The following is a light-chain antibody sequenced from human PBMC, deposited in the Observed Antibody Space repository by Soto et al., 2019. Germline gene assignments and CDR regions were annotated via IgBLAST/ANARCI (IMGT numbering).Light chain of an antibody. CDR2: ASS. J-gene: IGKJ1*01. CDR1: QGIGTY. CDR3: QQVDSYPRT. V-gene: IGKV1-9*01. Sequence: DIQMTQSPSSLSASVGDRVTVTCRASQGIGTYLVWYQQKSGKAPTVLIYASSTLQTGVPSRFSGSGSGTDFSPTISSLHPEDVATYYCQQVDSYPRTFGQGTKVDIK.